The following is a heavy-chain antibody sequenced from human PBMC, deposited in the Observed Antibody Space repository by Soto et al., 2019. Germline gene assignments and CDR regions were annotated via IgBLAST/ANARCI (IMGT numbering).Heavy chain of an antibody. J-gene: IGHJ6*02. CDR1: GYSFTSYW. CDR2: IYPGDSDT. Sequence: GESLKISCKGSGYSFTSYWIGWVRQMPGKGLEWMGIIYPGDSDTRYSPSFQGQVTISSDKSISTAYLQWSSPKASDTAMYYCAGPDYSSSSYYSSYGMDVWGQGTTVTVSS. V-gene: IGHV5-51*01. D-gene: IGHD6-6*01. CDR3: AGPDYSSSSYYSSYGMDV.